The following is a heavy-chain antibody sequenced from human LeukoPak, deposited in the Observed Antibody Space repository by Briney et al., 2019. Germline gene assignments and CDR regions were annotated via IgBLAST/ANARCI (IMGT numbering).Heavy chain of an antibody. CDR2: MYSGGDT. Sequence: GGSLRLSCAASGFTVSDNYMSWVRQAPGKGLEWVSVMYSGGDTYYANSVKGRFTFSRDISKNTLFLQMNGLTTEDTAMSYCARDAPQVPAAGVLASWGQGTLVTVSS. V-gene: IGHV3-53*01. D-gene: IGHD6-13*01. CDR1: GFTVSDNY. CDR3: ARDAPQVPAAGVLAS. J-gene: IGHJ5*02.